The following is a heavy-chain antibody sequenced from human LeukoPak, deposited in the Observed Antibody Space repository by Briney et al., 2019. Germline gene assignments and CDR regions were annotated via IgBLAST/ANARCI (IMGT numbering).Heavy chain of an antibody. CDR2: ISSSSRYI. Sequence: GGSLRLSCAASGFSFRDYSMNWIRQAPGKGLEWVASISSSSRYIHYADSVKGRFTISRDNARNSLYLQMNSLRAEDTSLYYCASDPWEGRGLLDHWGQGTLVTVSS. CDR1: GFSFRDYS. V-gene: IGHV3-21*06. J-gene: IGHJ4*02. D-gene: IGHD1-26*01. CDR3: ASDPWEGRGLLDH.